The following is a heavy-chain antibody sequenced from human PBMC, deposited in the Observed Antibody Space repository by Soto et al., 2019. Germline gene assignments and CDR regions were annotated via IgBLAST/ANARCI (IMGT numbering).Heavy chain of an antibody. J-gene: IGHJ5*02. CDR2: FQRNGGEA. CDR3: ARDVSACSGGHAGVILGGAEGAWVDP. CDR1: GFNLDDYD. Sequence: EVQLVESGGGVIRPGGSLRLSCAASGFNLDDYDKNWVRQAPGKGLEWVYGFQRNGGEACCADSVKGRFTISRDNAKNALYLQMIRLTADGTAFYHCARDVSACSGGHAGVILGGAEGAWVDPWGHGTLVTVYS. V-gene: IGHV3-20*01. D-gene: IGHD2-15*01.